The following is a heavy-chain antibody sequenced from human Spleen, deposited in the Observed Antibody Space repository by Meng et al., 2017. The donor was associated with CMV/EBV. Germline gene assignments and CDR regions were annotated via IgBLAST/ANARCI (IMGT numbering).Heavy chain of an antibody. CDR3: ARELYNWNYVAH. Sequence: SETLSLTCSISGDSITKYYWSWIRQPPGKGLEWIGYIYYSGSTNYNPSLKSRVTISVDTSKNQFSLKLSSVTAADTAVYYCARELYNWNYVAHWGQGTLVTVSS. D-gene: IGHD1-7*01. CDR1: GDSITKYY. J-gene: IGHJ4*02. V-gene: IGHV4-59*01. CDR2: IYYSGST.